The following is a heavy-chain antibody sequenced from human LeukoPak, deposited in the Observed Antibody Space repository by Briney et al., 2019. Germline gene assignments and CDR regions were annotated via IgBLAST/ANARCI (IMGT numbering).Heavy chain of an antibody. CDR2: IYYSGST. V-gene: IGHV4-39*07. Sequence: SETLSLTCTVSGGSISSSSYYWGWIPQPPGKGLKGMGSIYYSGSTYYNPSLKSRVTISVDTSKNQFSLKLSSVTAADTAVYYCARAYVSSTSCCWFDPWGQGTLVTVSS. CDR3: ARAYVSSTSCCWFDP. CDR1: GGSISSSSYY. J-gene: IGHJ5*02. D-gene: IGHD2-2*01.